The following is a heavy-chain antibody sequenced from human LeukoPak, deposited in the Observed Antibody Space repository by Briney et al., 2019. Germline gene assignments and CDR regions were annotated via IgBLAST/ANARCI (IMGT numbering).Heavy chain of an antibody. J-gene: IGHJ4*02. V-gene: IGHV3-21*01. CDR3: ASVPLPPRVGAPRDY. CDR2: ISSSSSYI. CDR1: GFTFSSYS. D-gene: IGHD1-26*01. Sequence: GGSLRLTCAASGFTFSSYSMNWVRQAPGKGLEWVSSISSSSSYIYYADSVKGRFTISRDNAKNSLYLQMNSLRAEDTAVYYCASVPLPPRVGAPRDYWGQGTLVTVSS.